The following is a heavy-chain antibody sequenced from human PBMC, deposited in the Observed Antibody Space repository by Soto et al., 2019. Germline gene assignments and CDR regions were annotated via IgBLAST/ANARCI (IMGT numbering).Heavy chain of an antibody. J-gene: IGHJ3*02. V-gene: IGHV3-11*01. CDR3: ASGYSYGQGAFDI. D-gene: IGHD5-18*01. CDR2: ISSSGSTI. Sequence: GGSLRLSCAASGFTFSDYYMSWIRQAPGKGLEWGSYISSSGSTIYYADSVKGRFTISRDNAKNSLYLQMNSLRAEDTAVYYCASGYSYGQGAFDIWGQGTMVTVSS. CDR1: GFTFSDYY.